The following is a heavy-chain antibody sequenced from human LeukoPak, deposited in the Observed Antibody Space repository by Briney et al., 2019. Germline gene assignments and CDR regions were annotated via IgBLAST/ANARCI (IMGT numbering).Heavy chain of an antibody. CDR1: GFTFNYAW. CDR3: TTAPSCYAYMNGWHLDY. CDR2: IKSKTDGETT. D-gene: IGHD6-19*01. V-gene: IGHV3-15*01. Sequence: GGSLRLSCAASGFTFNYAWMSWVRQAPGKGLEWVGRIKSKTDGETTDYAAPVKGRFTISRDDSKNTLYLQMNSLKTEDTALYYCTTAPSCYAYMNGWHLDYWGQGALVTVSS. J-gene: IGHJ4*02.